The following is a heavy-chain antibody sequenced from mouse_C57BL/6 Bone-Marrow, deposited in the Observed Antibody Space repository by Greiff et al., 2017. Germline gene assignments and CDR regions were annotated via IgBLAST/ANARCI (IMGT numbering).Heavy chain of an antibody. Sequence: EVQLVESGGGLVQPKGSLKLSCAASGFSFNTYAMNWVRQAPGKGLEWVARIRSINNNYATYYADSVKDRFTISRDDSESMLYLQMNNLETEDTAMYYCVRQRGGHYFDYWGQGTTLTVSS. CDR1: GFSFNTYA. J-gene: IGHJ2*01. CDR2: IRSINNNYAT. CDR3: VRQRGGHYFDY. V-gene: IGHV10-1*01. D-gene: IGHD1-1*02.